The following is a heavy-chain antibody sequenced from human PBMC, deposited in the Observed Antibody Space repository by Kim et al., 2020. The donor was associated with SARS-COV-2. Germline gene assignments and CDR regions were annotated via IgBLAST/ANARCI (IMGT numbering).Heavy chain of an antibody. D-gene: IGHD2-2*01. CDR2: IYHSGST. J-gene: IGHJ5*02. CDR1: GGSISSSNL. Sequence: SETLSLTCAVSGGSISSSNLGSWVLQPPGKGLGWIVGIYHSGSTNYNPSLKSRVTISVDKSKNQFSLKLSSVTAADTAVYYCASSYCSSTSCYVPWGQGTLVPVTS. CDR3: ASSYCSSTSCYVP. V-gene: IGHV4-4*02.